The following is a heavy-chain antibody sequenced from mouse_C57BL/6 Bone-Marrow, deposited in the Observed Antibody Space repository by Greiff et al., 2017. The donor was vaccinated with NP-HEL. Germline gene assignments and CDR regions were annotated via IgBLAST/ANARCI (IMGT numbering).Heavy chain of an antibody. J-gene: IGHJ2*01. CDR3: ASFHPLSGSSYNYFDD. D-gene: IGHD1-1*01. CDR2: IDPSDSYT. CDR1: GYTFTSYW. Sequence: QVQLQQPGAELVRPGTSVKLSCKASGYTFTSYWMHWVKQRPGQGLEWIGVIDPSDSYTNYNQKFKGKATLTVDTSSSTAYMQLSSLTSEDSAVYYCASFHPLSGSSYNYFDDWGQGTTLTVSS. V-gene: IGHV1-59*01.